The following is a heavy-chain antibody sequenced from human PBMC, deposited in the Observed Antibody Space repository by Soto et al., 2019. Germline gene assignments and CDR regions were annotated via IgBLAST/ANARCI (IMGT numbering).Heavy chain of an antibody. CDR1: GGSINNYF. Sequence: SETLSLTCTVSGGSINNYFWSWIRQPPGKGLEWIGYIYYSGNTNYNPSLKSRVTISVDTSEKQFSLKLSSVTAADTAVYYCARDLAAAGTPLFDFWGQGTLVTVSS. CDR2: IYYSGNT. CDR3: ARDLAAAGTPLFDF. V-gene: IGHV4-59*01. D-gene: IGHD6-13*01. J-gene: IGHJ4*02.